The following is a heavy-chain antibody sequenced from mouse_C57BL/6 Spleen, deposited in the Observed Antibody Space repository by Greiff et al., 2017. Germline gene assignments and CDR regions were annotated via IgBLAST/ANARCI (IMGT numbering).Heavy chain of an antibody. CDR1: GFTFSSYG. Sequence: EVKLVESGGDLVKPGGSLKLSCAASGFTFSSYGMSWVRQTPDQRLEWVATISSGGSYTYYPDSVKGRFTISRDNATNTLYLQMSSLKSEDTAMYCCARHGGRTEEFAYWGRGTLVTVSA. CDR2: ISSGGSYT. J-gene: IGHJ3*01. CDR3: ARHGGRTEEFAY. V-gene: IGHV5-6*01.